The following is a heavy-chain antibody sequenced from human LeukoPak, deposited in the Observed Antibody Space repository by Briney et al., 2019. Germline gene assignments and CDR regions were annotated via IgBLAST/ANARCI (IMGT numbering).Heavy chain of an antibody. J-gene: IGHJ4*02. CDR2: IKEDGSEK. D-gene: IGHD3-22*01. CDR1: GFTFSTYW. Sequence: GGSLRLSCAASGFTFSTYWMSWVRQAPGKGLEWVANIKEDGSEKYYGDSVKGRFTISRDNAKNSLYLQVNSLRAEDTAVYYCARDSSGYQWGQGTLVTVSS. CDR3: ARDSSGYQ. V-gene: IGHV3-7*01.